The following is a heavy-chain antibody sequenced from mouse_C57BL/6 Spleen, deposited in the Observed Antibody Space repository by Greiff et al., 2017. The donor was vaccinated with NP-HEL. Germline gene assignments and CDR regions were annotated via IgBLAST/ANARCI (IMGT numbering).Heavy chain of an antibody. V-gene: IGHV1-75*01. CDR2: IFPGSGST. D-gene: IGHD2-5*01. Sequence: VQLQQSGPELVKPGASVKISCKASGYTFTDYYINWVKQRPGQGLEWIGWIFPGSGSTYYNEKFKGKATLTVDKSSSTAYMLLSSLTSEDSAVYFCARRSNYGGGYFDYWGQGTTLTVSS. CDR1: GYTFTDYY. CDR3: ARRSNYGGGYFDY. J-gene: IGHJ2*01.